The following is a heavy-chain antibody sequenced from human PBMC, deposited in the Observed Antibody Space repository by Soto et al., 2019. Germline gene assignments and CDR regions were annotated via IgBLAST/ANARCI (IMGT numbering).Heavy chain of an antibody. CDR1: GGSISSSSYY. J-gene: IGHJ4*02. CDR2: IYYSGST. Sequence: QLQLQESGPGLVKPSETLSLTCTVSGGSISSSSYYWGWIRQPPGKVLEWIGRIYYSGSTYYNPSLKSRVTISVDTSKNQFSLKLSSVTAADTAVYYCARHTPAISISDHWGQGTLVTVSS. D-gene: IGHD2-15*01. V-gene: IGHV4-39*01. CDR3: ARHTPAISISDH.